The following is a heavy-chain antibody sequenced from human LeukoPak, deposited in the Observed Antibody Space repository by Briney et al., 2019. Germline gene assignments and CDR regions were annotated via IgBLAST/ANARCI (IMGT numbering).Heavy chain of an antibody. Sequence: ASETLSLTCTVSGVSISSGGYYWSWIRQHPGKGLEWIGYIYCSGSTYYNPSLKSRVTISVDTSKNQFSLKLSSVTAADTAVYYCARGGRAAIGYWGQGTLVTVSS. CDR3: ARGGRAAIGY. CDR1: GVSISSGGYY. J-gene: IGHJ4*02. D-gene: IGHD2-2*01. CDR2: IYCSGST. V-gene: IGHV4-31*03.